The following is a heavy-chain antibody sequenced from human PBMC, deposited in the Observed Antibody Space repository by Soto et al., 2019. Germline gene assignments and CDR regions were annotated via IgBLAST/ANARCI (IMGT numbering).Heavy chain of an antibody. CDR3: AHYVSTSPAGWFDP. V-gene: IGHV2-5*02. CDR2: IYWDDDK. D-gene: IGHD3-10*02. CDR1: GLSLSTSGEA. Sequence: QITLKESGPTLVKRTKTRTLTCTFSGLSLSTSGEAVGWIRQPPGKALEWLALIYWDDDKRYNPTLKTRLTITKDTSKNQVVLTLTNMDPVDTATYYCAHYVSTSPAGWFDPWGQGILVTVSS. J-gene: IGHJ5*02.